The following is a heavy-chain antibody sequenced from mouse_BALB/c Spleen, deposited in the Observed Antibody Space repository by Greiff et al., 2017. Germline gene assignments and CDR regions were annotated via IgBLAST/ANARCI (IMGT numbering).Heavy chain of an antibody. D-gene: IGHD1-1*01. Sequence: VQLVESGPELVKPGASVRISCKASGYTFTSYYIHWVKQRPGQGLEWIGWIYPGNVNTKYNEKFKGKATLTADKSSSTAYMQLSSLTSEDSAVYFCARSGTTVAPWFAYWGQGTLVTVSA. V-gene: IGHV1S56*01. CDR2: IYPGNVNT. CDR1: GYTFTSYY. J-gene: IGHJ3*01. CDR3: ARSGTTVAPWFAY.